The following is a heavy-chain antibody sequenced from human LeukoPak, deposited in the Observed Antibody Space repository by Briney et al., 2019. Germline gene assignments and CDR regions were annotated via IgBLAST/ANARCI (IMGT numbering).Heavy chain of an antibody. CDR2: MNPNSGNT. Sequence: ASVKVSCKASGYTITSYDINWVRQATGQGLEWMGWMNPNSGNTGYAQKFQGRVTMTRNTSISTAYMELSSLRSEDTAVYYCARSPITWEFPFDYWGQGTLVTVSS. CDR1: GYTITSYD. V-gene: IGHV1-8*01. CDR3: ARSPITWEFPFDY. J-gene: IGHJ4*02. D-gene: IGHD1-14*01.